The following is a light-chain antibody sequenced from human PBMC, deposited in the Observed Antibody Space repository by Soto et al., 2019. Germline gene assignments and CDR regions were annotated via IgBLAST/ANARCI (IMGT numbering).Light chain of an antibody. CDR2: EVS. Sequence: QSVLTQPPSASGSPVQSVTISCTGTSSDVGGYNYVSWYQQHPGKAPKLMIYEVSKRPSGVPDRFSGSKSGTTASLTVSGLQAEDEAGYYCSSYAGSNIVVFGGGTKLTVL. CDR3: SSYAGSNIVV. V-gene: IGLV2-8*01. CDR1: SSDVGGYNY. J-gene: IGLJ2*01.